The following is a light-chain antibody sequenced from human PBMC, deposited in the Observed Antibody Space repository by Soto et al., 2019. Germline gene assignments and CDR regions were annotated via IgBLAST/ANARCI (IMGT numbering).Light chain of an antibody. J-gene: IGKJ5*01. CDR1: QSIGKH. CDR2: GAS. V-gene: IGKV1-39*01. Sequence: DIPMAHSPSFLSASVGGRVTIACRASQSIGKHLNWYQQKPGKAPKFLIYGASTLQSGVPPRFTGSGSGTDFTLTVNSLQAEDFATYYCQQSYTSPTTFGQGTRLEI. CDR3: QQSYTSPTT.